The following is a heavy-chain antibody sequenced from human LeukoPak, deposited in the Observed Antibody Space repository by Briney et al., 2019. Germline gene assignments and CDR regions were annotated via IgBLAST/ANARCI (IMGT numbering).Heavy chain of an antibody. CDR3: AGGIAAAGTFDY. V-gene: IGHV4-59*08. J-gene: IGHJ4*02. CDR1: GGSISSYY. D-gene: IGHD6-13*01. CDR2: IYYSGGT. Sequence: SETLSLTCTVSGGSISSYYWSWIRQPPGKGLEWIGYIYYSGGTNYNPSLKSRVTLSVDTSKNRFSLKLSSVTAADTAVYYCAGGIAAAGTFDYWGQGTLVTVSS.